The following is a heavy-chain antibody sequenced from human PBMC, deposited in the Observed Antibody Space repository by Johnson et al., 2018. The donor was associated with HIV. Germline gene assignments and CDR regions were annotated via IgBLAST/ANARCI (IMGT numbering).Heavy chain of an antibody. CDR3: VRGGAVAPSSGFDI. J-gene: IGHJ3*02. CDR1: GFTFSTSW. CDR2: INQDGVEK. D-gene: IGHD6-19*01. Sequence: VQLVESGGGLVQPGGSLRLSCAASGFTFSTSWMSWVHQAPGKGLGWVANINQDGVEKYYVDSVKGRFTISRDNATNSLFLQMNIVRDEDTAVYYCVRGGAVAPSSGFDIWGQGTKVTVSS. V-gene: IGHV3-7*05.